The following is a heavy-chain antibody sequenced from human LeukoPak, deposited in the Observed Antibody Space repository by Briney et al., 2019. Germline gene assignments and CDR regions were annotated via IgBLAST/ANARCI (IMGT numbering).Heavy chain of an antibody. Sequence: ASVKVSCTASGYTFTSNYIHWVRQAPGQGLEWMGLIYPRDGSTSYAQKFQGRVTVTRDTSTSTVHMELSGLRSEDTAVYYCARGSIVVVTDPEYFQYWGQGTLVTVSS. CDR2: IYPRDGST. V-gene: IGHV1-46*01. J-gene: IGHJ1*01. CDR1: GYTFTSNY. CDR3: ARGSIVVVTDPEYFQY. D-gene: IGHD2-21*02.